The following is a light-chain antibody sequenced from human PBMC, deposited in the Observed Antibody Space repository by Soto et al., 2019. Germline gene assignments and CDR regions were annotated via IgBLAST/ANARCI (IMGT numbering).Light chain of an antibody. CDR2: WAS. J-gene: IGKJ1*01. V-gene: IGKV4-1*01. Sequence: DIVMTQSPDSLTLSLGERATINCKSSQSVLSTSNNKTYLAWYQQKPRQPPNLLINWASTRASGVPDRFSGRGSRTDFALTLSGLEAEEAAGSYCHQYYTSPLSCGQGTQVEI. CDR3: HQYYTSPLS. CDR1: QSVLSTSNNKTY.